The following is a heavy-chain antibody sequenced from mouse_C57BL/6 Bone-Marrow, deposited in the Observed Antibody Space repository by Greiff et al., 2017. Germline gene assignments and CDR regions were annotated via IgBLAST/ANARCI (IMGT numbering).Heavy chain of an antibody. V-gene: IGHV1-69*01. CDR3: AREDYWDGEGFDD. J-gene: IGHJ2*01. D-gene: IGHD4-1*01. CDR2: IDPSDSYT. Sequence: QVQLQQPGAELVMPGASVKLSCKASGYTFTSYWMHWVKQRPGQGLEWIGEIDPSDSYTNYNQKFKGKSTLTVDKSSSTAYMQLSSLTSEDSAVYYCAREDYWDGEGFDDGGQGTTLTVSS. CDR1: GYTFTSYW.